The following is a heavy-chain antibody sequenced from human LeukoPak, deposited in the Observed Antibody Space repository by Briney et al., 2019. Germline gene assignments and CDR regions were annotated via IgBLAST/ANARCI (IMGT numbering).Heavy chain of an antibody. CDR2: IKQDGSEK. CDR3: ATDGDYEGAY. J-gene: IGHJ4*02. D-gene: IGHD4-17*01. CDR1: GVTFSSYW. V-gene: IGHV3-7*01. Sequence: PGGSLRLSCAASGVTFSSYWMSWVRQAPGKGLEWVANIKQDGSEKYYVDSVKGRFTISRDNAKNSLYLQMNSLRAEDTAVYYCATDGDYEGAYWGQGTLVTVSS.